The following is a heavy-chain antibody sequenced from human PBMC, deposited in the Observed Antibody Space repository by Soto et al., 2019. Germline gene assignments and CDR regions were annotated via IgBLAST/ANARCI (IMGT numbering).Heavy chain of an antibody. CDR3: ARGPVDYSSSSGGFDY. D-gene: IGHD6-6*01. V-gene: IGHV4-34*01. J-gene: IGHJ4*02. CDR2: INHSGST. CDR1: GGSFSGYY. Sequence: PSETLSLTCAVYGGSFSGYYWSWIRQPPGKGLEWIGEINHSGSTNYNPSLKSRVTTSVDTSKNQFSLKLSSVTAADTAVYYCARGPVDYSSSSGGFDYWGQGTLVTVSS.